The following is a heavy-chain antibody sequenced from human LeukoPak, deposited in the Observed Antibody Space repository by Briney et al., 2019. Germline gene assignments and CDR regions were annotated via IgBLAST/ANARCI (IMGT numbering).Heavy chain of an antibody. V-gene: IGHV1-69*13. CDR3: ARVSLGNEPGSPQNYYCYGMDV. J-gene: IGHJ6*02. Sequence: SVKVSCKASGGTFSSYAISWVRQAPGQGLEWMGGIIPIFGTANYAQKFQGRVTITADESTSTAYMELSSLRSEDTAVYYCARVSLGNEPGSPQNYYCYGMDVWGQGTTVTVSS. CDR2: IIPIFGTA. CDR1: GGTFSSYA.